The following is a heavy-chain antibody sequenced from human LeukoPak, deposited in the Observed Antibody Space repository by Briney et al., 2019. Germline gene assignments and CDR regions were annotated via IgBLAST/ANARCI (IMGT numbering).Heavy chain of an antibody. CDR2: IIPIFGTA. D-gene: IGHD6-13*01. CDR3: ARSLPGYSSRAQYNWFDP. CDR1: GGTFSSYA. J-gene: IGHJ5*02. Sequence: SVKVSCKASGGTFSSYAISWVRQAPGQGLEWMGGIIPIFGTANYAQKFQGRVTITADESTSTAYMELSSLRSEDTAVYYCARSLPGYSSRAQYNWFDPWGQGTLVTVSS. V-gene: IGHV1-69*13.